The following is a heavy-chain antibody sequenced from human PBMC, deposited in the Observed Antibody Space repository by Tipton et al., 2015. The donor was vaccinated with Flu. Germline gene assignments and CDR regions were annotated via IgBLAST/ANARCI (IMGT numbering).Heavy chain of an antibody. CDR3: ARRDYSNYVSDPKNWFDS. Sequence: TLSFTCSVSGSSIGGAYCWGWIRQPPRKGLQWIGNICPGSVYYNPSLKSRLTLSLDTSRIQFSLRLTSMTAADTAVYYCARRDYSNYVSDPKNWFDSWGHGTLVTVSS. J-gene: IGHJ5*01. D-gene: IGHD4-11*01. CDR2: ICPGSV. V-gene: IGHV4-38-2*01. CDR1: GSSIGGAYC.